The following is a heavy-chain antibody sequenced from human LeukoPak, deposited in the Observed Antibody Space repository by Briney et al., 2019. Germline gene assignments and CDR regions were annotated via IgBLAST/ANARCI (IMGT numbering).Heavy chain of an antibody. J-gene: IGHJ4*02. V-gene: IGHV1-18*01. CDR2: ISAYNGNT. CDR1: GYTFTSYG. Sequence: ASVKLSRKASGYTFTSYGISGVRQAPGQGLEWMGWISAYNGNTNYAQKLQGRVTMTTDTSTSTAFMELRSVRSDDPSVYYCATHGQLSYYFDYWGQGTLVTVSS. D-gene: IGHD6-6*01. CDR3: ATHGQLSYYFDY.